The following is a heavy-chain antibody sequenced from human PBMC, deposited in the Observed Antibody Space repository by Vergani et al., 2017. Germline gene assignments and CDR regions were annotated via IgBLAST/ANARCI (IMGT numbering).Heavy chain of an antibody. D-gene: IGHD7-27*01. V-gene: IGHV3-30-3*01. CDR3: AREGTSLTGAFDY. J-gene: IGHJ4*02. Sequence: QVQLVESGGGVVQPGRSLRLSCAASGFTFSSYAMHWVRQAPGKGLEWVAVISYDGSNKYYADSVKGRFTISRDNSKNTLYLQMNSRRAEDTAVYYCAREGTSLTGAFDYWGQGTLVTVSS. CDR2: ISYDGSNK. CDR1: GFTFSSYA.